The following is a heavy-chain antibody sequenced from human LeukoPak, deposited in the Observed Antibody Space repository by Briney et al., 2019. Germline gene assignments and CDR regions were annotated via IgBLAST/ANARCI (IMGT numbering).Heavy chain of an antibody. V-gene: IGHV3-23*01. D-gene: IGHD2-2*02. CDR3: AKGFFCSSTSCYTPYDY. CDR1: GFTFSSYA. CDR2: ISGSGGST. J-gene: IGHJ4*02. Sequence: GGSLRLSCAASGFTFSSYAMSWVRQAPGKGLEWVSAISGSGGSTYYADSVKGRFTISRDNSKNTLYLQMSSLRAEDTAVYYCAKGFFCSSTSCYTPYDYWGQGTLVTVSS.